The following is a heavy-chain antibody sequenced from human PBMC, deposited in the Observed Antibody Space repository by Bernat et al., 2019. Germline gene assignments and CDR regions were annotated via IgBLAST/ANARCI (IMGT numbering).Heavy chain of an antibody. J-gene: IGHJ4*01. CDR3: ARGLGFGDSILFDY. Sequence: EVQLVESGGGLVKPGGSLRLSCAASGGTVSSYRMNWVREAPGKGLEWVSSISSSSSYINYAYSFKGRFTISRDNATTSLYLQLTSLASEDTAVYYCARGLGFGDSILFDYWGQGTLVTVSS. CDR2: ISSSSSYI. D-gene: IGHD4-17*01. CDR1: GGTVSSYR. V-gene: IGHV3-21*01.